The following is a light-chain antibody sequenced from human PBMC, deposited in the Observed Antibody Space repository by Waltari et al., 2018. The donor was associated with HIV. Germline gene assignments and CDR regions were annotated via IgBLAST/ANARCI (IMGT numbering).Light chain of an antibody. Sequence: QVVLTQPPSASASLGGSVKLTCTLDSGHTYYAIAWHQQQPERGPRYGMRVNSDGSHTRGDGIPDRFSGPSSGAERYLTISSRQSEDEADYYCQAWGTGFELFGGGTKLTVL. J-gene: IGLJ2*01. CDR1: SGHTYYA. CDR3: QAWGTGFEL. V-gene: IGLV4-69*01. CDR2: VNSDGSH.